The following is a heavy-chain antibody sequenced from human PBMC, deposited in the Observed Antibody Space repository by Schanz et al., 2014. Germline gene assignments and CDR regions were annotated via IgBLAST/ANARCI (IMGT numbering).Heavy chain of an antibody. V-gene: IGHV3-30-3*02. Sequence: QVQLVESGGGVVQPGRSLRLSCAASGFTFSSYAMHWVRQAPGKGLEWVAVMSYDGSNKYYADSVKGRFTISRDTPKNTLYVQMNSLRAEDTAVYYCAKDFFIGVARGVIISHDAIDIWGQGTKVTVSS. J-gene: IGHJ3*02. D-gene: IGHD3-10*01. CDR3: AKDFFIGVARGVIISHDAIDI. CDR1: GFTFSSYA. CDR2: MSYDGSNK.